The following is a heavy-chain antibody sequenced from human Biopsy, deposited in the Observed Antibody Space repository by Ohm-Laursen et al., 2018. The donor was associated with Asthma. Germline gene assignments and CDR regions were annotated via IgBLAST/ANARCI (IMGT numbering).Heavy chain of an antibody. J-gene: IGHJ4*01. CDR3: AKSADYYDSTDYLDF. V-gene: IGHV3-9*01. CDR2: ISWNSGNI. D-gene: IGHD3-22*01. Sequence: SLRLSCSASGFSFDDCAMHWVRQAPGKGLGWVSSISWNSGNIDYADSVKGRFTISRDNAKNSLYLQMQSLRPEDTAFYYCAKSADYYDSTDYLDFWGRGTLVTVSS. CDR1: GFSFDDCA.